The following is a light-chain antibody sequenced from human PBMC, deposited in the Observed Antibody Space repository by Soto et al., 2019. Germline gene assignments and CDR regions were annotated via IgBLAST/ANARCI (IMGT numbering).Light chain of an antibody. V-gene: IGLV2-14*01. CDR1: SSDVGGYNY. J-gene: IGLJ1*01. Sequence: QSVLAQPASVSGSPGQSITISCTGTSSDVGGYNYVSWYQQHPGKAPKLMIYEVNNRPSGVSNRFSGSKSGNTASLTISGLQAEDEADYYCSSYTSSSTFYVFGTGTKVTLL. CDR2: EVN. CDR3: SSYTSSSTFYV.